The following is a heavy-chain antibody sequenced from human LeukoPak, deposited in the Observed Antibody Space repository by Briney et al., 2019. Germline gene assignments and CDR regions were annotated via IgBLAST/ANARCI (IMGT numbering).Heavy chain of an antibody. Sequence: GGSLRLSCAASGFTFSSSSMNWVRQAPGRGLEWVSYIDSSSSTIYSADSVRGRFTISRDNAENSLYLQMSSLRDEDTAVYYCARAPMVRGVITSFDQWGQGTLVTVSS. CDR1: GFTFSSSS. CDR2: IDSSSSTI. CDR3: ARAPMVRGVITSFDQ. J-gene: IGHJ4*02. V-gene: IGHV3-48*02. D-gene: IGHD3-10*01.